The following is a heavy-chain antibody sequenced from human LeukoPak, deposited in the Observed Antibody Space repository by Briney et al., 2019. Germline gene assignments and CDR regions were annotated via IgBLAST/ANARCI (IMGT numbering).Heavy chain of an antibody. CDR1: GFTFSSFW. J-gene: IGHJ3*02. Sequence: GGSLRLSCAASGFTFSSFWMNWVRQAPGKGLEWVANIKQDGSEKYYVDSVKGRFTISRDNAKNSLYLQMSSLRVEDTAVYYCARDGDRSRGDTFDIWGQGTMVTVSS. CDR2: IKQDGSEK. V-gene: IGHV3-7*04. CDR3: ARDGDRSRGDTFDI. D-gene: IGHD3-10*01.